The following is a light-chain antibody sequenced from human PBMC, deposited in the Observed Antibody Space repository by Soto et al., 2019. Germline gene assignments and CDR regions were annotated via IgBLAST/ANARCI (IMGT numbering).Light chain of an antibody. CDR1: QGINSY. Sequence: DIQLTQSPSFLSASVGDRVTITCRASQGINSYLAWYQEKPGKAPNLLIYAASTLQSEVPSRFRGSGSGTEFTLTISSLQPEDFATYYCQQLNSYPLTFGGGTKVEIK. J-gene: IGKJ4*01. CDR3: QQLNSYPLT. V-gene: IGKV1-9*01. CDR2: AAS.